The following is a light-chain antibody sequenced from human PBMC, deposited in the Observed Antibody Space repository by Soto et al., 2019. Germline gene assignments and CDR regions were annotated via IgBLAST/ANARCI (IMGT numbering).Light chain of an antibody. CDR2: DVS. V-gene: IGKV3-11*01. CDR1: QSVSSF. Sequence: EIVLTQSPATLSLSPGERASLSCRASQSVSSFLAWYQQKPGQAPRLVIYDVSNRATAIPARFSGSGSGTDFTVTISSLETEDFAVYYCQQRSRWPITFGGGTKVEIK. J-gene: IGKJ4*01. CDR3: QQRSRWPIT.